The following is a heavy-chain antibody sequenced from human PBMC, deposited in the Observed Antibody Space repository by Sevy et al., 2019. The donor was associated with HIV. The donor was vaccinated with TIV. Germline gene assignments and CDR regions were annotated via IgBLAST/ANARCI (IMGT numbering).Heavy chain of an antibody. CDR2: IYSGGST. CDR1: GFTVSSNY. J-gene: IGHJ4*02. V-gene: IGHV3-53*01. CDR3: ARSWGIAAAGPLDY. Sequence: GGSLRLSFAASGFTVSSNYMSWVRQAPGKGLEWVSVIYSGGSTYYADSVKGRFTISRDNSKNTLYLQMNSLRAEDTAVYYCARSWGIAAAGPLDYWGQGTLVTVSS. D-gene: IGHD6-13*01.